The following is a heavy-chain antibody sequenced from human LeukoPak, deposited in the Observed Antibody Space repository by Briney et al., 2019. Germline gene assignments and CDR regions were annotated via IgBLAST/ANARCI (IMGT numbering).Heavy chain of an antibody. Sequence: PSETLSLTCSVSGDSINSYYWGWIRHPPGKGLEWFGYIYYSGSTNYNPSLKSRLTISVDTSKNQFSLKLSSVTAADTAVYYCARLTKRNDPFAIWGQGTMVTVSS. J-gene: IGHJ3*02. V-gene: IGHV4-59*01. D-gene: IGHD1-14*01. CDR2: IYYSGST. CDR1: GDSINSYY. CDR3: ARLTKRNDPFAI.